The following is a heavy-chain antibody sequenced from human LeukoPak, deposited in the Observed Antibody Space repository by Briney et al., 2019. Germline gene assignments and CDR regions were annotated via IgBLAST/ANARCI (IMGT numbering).Heavy chain of an antibody. CDR1: GGSFSGYY. CDR2: INHSGST. V-gene: IGHV4-34*01. CDR3: ARWGNSPVAYGWFDP. D-gene: IGHD2-8*02. Sequence: SETLSLTCAVYGGSFSGYYWSWIRQPPGKGLEWIGEINHSGSTNYSPSLKSRVTISVDTSKNQFSLKLSSVTAADTAVYYCARWGNSPVAYGWFDPWGQGTLVTVSS. J-gene: IGHJ5*02.